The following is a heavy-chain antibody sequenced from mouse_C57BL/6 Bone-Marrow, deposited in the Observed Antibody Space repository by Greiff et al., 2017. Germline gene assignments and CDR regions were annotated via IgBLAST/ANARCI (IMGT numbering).Heavy chain of an antibody. D-gene: IGHD1-1*01. Sequence: VQLQQSGPELVKPGASVKISCKASGYTFTDYYLNWVKQSHGKSLAWIGDINPNNGGTSYNQQFKGKATLTVEKSSSTAYMGLRSLTSEDSAVYYCAREGGYYYGSSWYFDVWGTGTTVTVSS. CDR3: AREGGYYYGSSWYFDV. CDR1: GYTFTDYY. J-gene: IGHJ1*03. V-gene: IGHV1-26*01. CDR2: INPNNGGT.